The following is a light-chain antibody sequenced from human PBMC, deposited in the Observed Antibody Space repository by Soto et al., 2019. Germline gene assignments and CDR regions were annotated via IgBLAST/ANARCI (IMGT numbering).Light chain of an antibody. CDR1: QTISSW. V-gene: IGKV1-5*03. Sequence: IQMTRSPSTLSGTVGDRVTITCRASQTISSWLAWYQQKPGKAPKLLIYKASTLKGGVPSRFSGSGSGTEFTLTISSLQPDDFATYYCQHYNSYSEAFGQGTKVDIK. J-gene: IGKJ1*01. CDR3: QHYNSYSEA. CDR2: KAS.